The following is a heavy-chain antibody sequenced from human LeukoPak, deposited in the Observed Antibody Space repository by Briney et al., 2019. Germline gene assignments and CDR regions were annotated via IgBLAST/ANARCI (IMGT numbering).Heavy chain of an antibody. CDR3: ARGYCSGGTCYLVENWFDP. CDR1: GYTFTVYY. V-gene: IGHV1-2*06. CDR2: INPNSGDT. D-gene: IGHD2-15*01. J-gene: IGHJ5*02. Sequence: GASVKVSCKAPGYTFTVYYMYWVRQAPGQGLEWMGRINPNSGDTDYAQNFQGRVTMTRDTSISTAYMELTNLRSDDTAVYYCARGYCSGGTCYLVENWFDPWGQGTLVTVSS.